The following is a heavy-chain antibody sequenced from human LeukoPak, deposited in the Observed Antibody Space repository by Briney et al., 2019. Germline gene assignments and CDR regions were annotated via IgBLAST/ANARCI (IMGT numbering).Heavy chain of an antibody. CDR3: ARDGSRGNLVTAPDY. CDR2: ISSSSIYI. CDR1: GFIFSSYS. V-gene: IGHV3-21*01. J-gene: IGHJ4*02. Sequence: GGSLRLSCAASGFIFSSYSMNWVRQAPGKGLEWVSSISSSSIYIYYADSVKGRFTISRDNAKNSLHLQMNSLRAEDTAVYYCARDGSRGNLVTAPDYWGQGTLVTVSS. D-gene: IGHD2-21*02.